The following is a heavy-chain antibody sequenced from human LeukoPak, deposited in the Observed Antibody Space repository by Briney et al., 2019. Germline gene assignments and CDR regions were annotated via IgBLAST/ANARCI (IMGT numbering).Heavy chain of an antibody. V-gene: IGHV4-38-2*02. Sequence: SETLSLTCTVSGYSISSGYYWGWIRQPPGKGLEWIGSIYHSGSTYYNPSLKSRVTISVDTSKNQFSLKLSSVTAADTAVYYCARDGYDFWSRYHYYYYYMDVWGKGTTVTVSS. CDR2: IYHSGST. J-gene: IGHJ6*03. CDR3: ARDGYDFWSRYHYYYYYMDV. CDR1: GYSISSGYY. D-gene: IGHD3-3*01.